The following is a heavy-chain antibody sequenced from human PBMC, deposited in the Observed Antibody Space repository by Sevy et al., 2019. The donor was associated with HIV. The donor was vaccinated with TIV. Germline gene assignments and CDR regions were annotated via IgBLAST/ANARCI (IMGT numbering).Heavy chain of an antibody. CDR2: ISNNGDRT. CDR3: AKVLSVTFSYWYGLDV. J-gene: IGHJ6*02. Sequence: GGSLRLSCAASGFTFSNYAMNWVRQAPGKGLESISSISNNGDRTYYIDSVSGRFTISRDNSKNMLYLQMHGLRAEDAATYYCAKVLSVTFSYWYGLDVWGQGTTVTVSS. CDR1: GFTFSNYA. D-gene: IGHD4-4*01. V-gene: IGHV3-23*01.